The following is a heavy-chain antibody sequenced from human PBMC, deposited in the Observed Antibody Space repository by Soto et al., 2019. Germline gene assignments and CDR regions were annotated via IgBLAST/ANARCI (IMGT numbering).Heavy chain of an antibody. J-gene: IGHJ6*02. V-gene: IGHV3-23*01. CDR3: SKEMAYDILTVYSDYGMDV. D-gene: IGHD3-9*01. CDR1: GFTFSSYA. Sequence: PGGSLRLSCAASGFTFSSYAMSWVRQAPGKGLEWVSAISGSGGSTYYADSVKGRFTISRDNSKNTLYLQMNILRANDTAVYYCSKEMAYDILTVYSDYGMDVWGQGTTVTVSS. CDR2: ISGSGGST.